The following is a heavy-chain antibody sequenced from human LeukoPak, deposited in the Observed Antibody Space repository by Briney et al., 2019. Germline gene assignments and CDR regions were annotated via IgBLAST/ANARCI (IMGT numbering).Heavy chain of an antibody. CDR3: AKDEDFLWFAE. CDR2: FSASGGKT. CDR1: GFTITNYA. V-gene: IGHV3-23*01. J-gene: IGHJ4*02. D-gene: IGHD3-10*01. Sequence: GGSLRLSCAASGFTITNYAMSWVRQTPGKGLEWVSGFSASGGKTHNADSVRGRFTVSRDLSKNTLYLQMDNLRADDTAVYYCAKDEDFLWFAEWGQGTLVTVSS.